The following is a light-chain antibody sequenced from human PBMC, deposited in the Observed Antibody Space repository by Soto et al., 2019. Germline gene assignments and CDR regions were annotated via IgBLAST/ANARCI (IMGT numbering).Light chain of an antibody. V-gene: IGLV1-51*01. CDR2: DDD. Sequence: QSVLTQPPSVSAAPGQRVTISCSGSSSNIGGNSVSWYQQLPGTAPKLLIYDDDKRPSGIPDRFSGSKSGTSATLGITGFQTGDEAYYYCGAWDSSLSAYVFGTGTKVTFL. CDR3: GAWDSSLSAYV. J-gene: IGLJ1*01. CDR1: SSNIGGNS.